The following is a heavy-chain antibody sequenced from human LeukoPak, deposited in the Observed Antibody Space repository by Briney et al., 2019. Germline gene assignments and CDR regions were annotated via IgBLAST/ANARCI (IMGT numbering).Heavy chain of an antibody. V-gene: IGHV4-38-2*02. CDR2: IYHSGTT. Sequence: PSETLSLTCAVSNYSITSGYFWGWIRQPPGRGLEWIASIYHSGTTYYNPSLRNRVTLFVDTSKNQFSLKLTSLTAADTAVYYCARDGVFHDSDGYSFDYWGQGTLVTVSS. J-gene: IGHJ4*02. CDR3: ARDGVFHDSDGYSFDY. CDR1: NYSITSGYF. D-gene: IGHD3-22*01.